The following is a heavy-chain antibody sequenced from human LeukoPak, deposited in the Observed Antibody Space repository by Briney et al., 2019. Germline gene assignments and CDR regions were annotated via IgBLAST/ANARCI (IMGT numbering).Heavy chain of an antibody. Sequence: ASVKVSCKASRYTFTSYDINWVRQATGQGLEWMGWMNPDSGNTGYAQKFQGRVTMTRNPSISTAYMELSSLTSEDTAVYYCARRIAAAGVGIVYWGQGTLVTVSS. V-gene: IGHV1-8*01. D-gene: IGHD6-13*01. J-gene: IGHJ4*02. CDR3: ARRIAAAGVGIVY. CDR2: MNPDSGNT. CDR1: RYTFTSYD.